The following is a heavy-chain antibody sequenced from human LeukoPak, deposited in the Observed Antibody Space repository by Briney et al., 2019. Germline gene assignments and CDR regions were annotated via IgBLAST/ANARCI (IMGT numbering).Heavy chain of an antibody. CDR1: GFTFSDYY. D-gene: IGHD6-13*01. J-gene: IGHJ4*02. Sequence: GGSLRLSCAASGFTFSDYYMSWIRQAPGKGLEWVSYISSSGSTIYYSDSVKGRFTISRDNAKNSPYPQMNSLRAEDTAVYYCAKDLLRRRGQQLGYYFDYWGQGTLVTVSS. CDR2: ISSSGSTI. CDR3: AKDLLRRRGQQLGYYFDY. V-gene: IGHV3-11*04.